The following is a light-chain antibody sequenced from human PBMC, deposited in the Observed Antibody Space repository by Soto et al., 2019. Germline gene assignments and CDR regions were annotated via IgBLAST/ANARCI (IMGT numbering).Light chain of an antibody. CDR3: GTWAGSLRV. J-gene: IGLJ1*01. Sequence: QSVLTQPPSVSAAPGQKVTISCSGSTSNIGSNDVSWYQRLPGTAPKLLIYDNNKRPSGIPDRFSGSKSGTSATLGITGLQTGDEADYYCGTWAGSLRVFGTGTKLTVL. CDR2: DNN. V-gene: IGLV1-51*01. CDR1: TSNIGSND.